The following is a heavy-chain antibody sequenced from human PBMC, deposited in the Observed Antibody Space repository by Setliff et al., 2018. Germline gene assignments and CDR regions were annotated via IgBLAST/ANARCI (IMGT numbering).Heavy chain of an antibody. CDR1: GFTFSTYR. V-gene: IGHV3-33*06. Sequence: GGSLRLSCAASGFTFSTYRMHWVRQAPGKGLEWVAVIWDDGGNKYHADSVKGRFTISRDNSKNTLYLQLRSLRADDTAIYYCAKDRKNYYDTSGYPDAFDIWGQGTTVTVSS. CDR3: AKDRKNYYDTSGYPDAFDI. D-gene: IGHD3-22*01. CDR2: IWDDGGNK. J-gene: IGHJ3*02.